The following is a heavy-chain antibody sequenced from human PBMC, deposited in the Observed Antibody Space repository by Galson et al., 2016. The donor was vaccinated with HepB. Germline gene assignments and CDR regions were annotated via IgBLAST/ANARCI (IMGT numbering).Heavy chain of an antibody. D-gene: IGHD1-1*01. Sequence: SLRLSCAASGFTFSRFWMTWVRQAPGKGLEWVANINQDGSEKHYLDSVRGRFTISRDNAKNSLYLQMNSLRAEDTAVYSCARAYQYTLDYWGQGTLVTVSS. CDR2: INQDGSEK. V-gene: IGHV3-7*04. CDR3: ARAYQYTLDY. J-gene: IGHJ4*02. CDR1: GFTFSRFW.